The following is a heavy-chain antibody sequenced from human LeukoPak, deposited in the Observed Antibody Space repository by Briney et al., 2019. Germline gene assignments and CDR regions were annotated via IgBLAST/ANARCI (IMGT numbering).Heavy chain of an antibody. CDR1: GFTFSSYW. CDR3: ARAFPNNVILPVYGPKYSFDY. V-gene: IGHV3-7*01. J-gene: IGHJ4*02. CDR2: IKQDGSEK. Sequence: PGGSLRLSCAASGFTFSSYWMSWVRQAPGRGLEWVANIKQDGSEKYYVDSVKGRFTISRDNAKNSLYLQMNSLTAEDTAVYYCARAFPNNVILPVYGPKYSFDYGAREP. D-gene: IGHD3-9*01.